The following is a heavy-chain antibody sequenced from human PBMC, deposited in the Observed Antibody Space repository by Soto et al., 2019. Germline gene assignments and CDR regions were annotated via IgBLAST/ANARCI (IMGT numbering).Heavy chain of an antibody. V-gene: IGHV1-69*13. D-gene: IGHD4-17*01. Sequence: GASVKVSCKASGGTFSSYAISWVRQAPGQGLEWMGGIIPIFGTANYAQKFQGRVTITADESTSTAYMELSSLRSEDTAVYYCARDQGDYGGNSLFLRPLDYCGQGTLVTVSS. CDR3: ARDQGDYGGNSLFLRPLDY. CDR1: GGTFSSYA. J-gene: IGHJ4*02. CDR2: IIPIFGTA.